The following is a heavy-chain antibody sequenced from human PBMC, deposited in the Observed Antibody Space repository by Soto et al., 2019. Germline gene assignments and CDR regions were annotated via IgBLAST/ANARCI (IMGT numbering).Heavy chain of an antibody. J-gene: IGHJ6*02. CDR1: GGSISSSSYY. CDR2: IYYSGST. CDR3: ARREYSRAPISYYYYGMDV. D-gene: IGHD6-6*01. V-gene: IGHV4-39*01. Sequence: PSETLSLTCTVSGGSISSSSYYWGWIRQPPGKGLEWIGSIYYSGSTYYNPSLKSRVTISVDTSKNQFSLKLSSVTAADTAVYYCARREYSRAPISYYYYGMDVWGQGTTVTVSS.